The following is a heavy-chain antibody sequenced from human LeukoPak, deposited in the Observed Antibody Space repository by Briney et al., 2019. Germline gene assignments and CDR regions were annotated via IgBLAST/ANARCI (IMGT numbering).Heavy chain of an antibody. J-gene: IGHJ4*02. V-gene: IGHV3-30*18. D-gene: IGHD6-19*01. CDR1: GFTFSSYG. Sequence: GRSLRLSCAASGFTFSSYGMHWVRQAPGKGLXXXAFMSYDGSNKYYADSVKGRFTISRDHSKNTLYLQMNSLRAEDTAVYYCAKSYSSGWYYFDYWGQGTLVTVSS. CDR3: AKSYSSGWYYFDY. CDR2: MSYDGSNK.